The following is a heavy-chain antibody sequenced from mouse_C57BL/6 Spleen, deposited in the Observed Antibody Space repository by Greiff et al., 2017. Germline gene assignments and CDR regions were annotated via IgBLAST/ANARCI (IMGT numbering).Heavy chain of an antibody. Sequence: VQLQQSGPGMVQPSQSLSLTCTVTGYSITSGYDWHWIRHFPGNKLEWMGYISYSGSTNYNPSLKSRISITHDTSKNHFFLKLNSVTTEDTATYYCARANWDYFDYWGQGTTLPVSS. CDR3: ARANWDYFDY. V-gene: IGHV3-1*01. D-gene: IGHD4-1*01. CDR1: GYSITSGYD. CDR2: ISYSGST. J-gene: IGHJ2*01.